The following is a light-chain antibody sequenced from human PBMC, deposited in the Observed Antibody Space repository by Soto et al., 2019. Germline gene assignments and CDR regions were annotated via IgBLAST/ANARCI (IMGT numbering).Light chain of an antibody. V-gene: IGLV1-47*01. Sequence: QSVLTQPPSASGTPGQRGTISFSGSSSNIGSNYVYWYQQLPGTAPKLLIYRNNQRPSGVPDRFSGSKSGTSASLAISGLRSEDEADYYCAAWDDSLSGSYVFGTGTKVTVL. CDR3: AAWDDSLSGSYV. CDR2: RNN. CDR1: SSNIGSNY. J-gene: IGLJ1*01.